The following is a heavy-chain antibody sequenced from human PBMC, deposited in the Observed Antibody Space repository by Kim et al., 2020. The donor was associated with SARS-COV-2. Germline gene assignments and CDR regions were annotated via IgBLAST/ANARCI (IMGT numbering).Heavy chain of an antibody. J-gene: IGHJ6*04. CDR3: AKVMDYDVWSGSDDDGMDV. Sequence: GGSLRLSCAASGFTFDDYAMHWVRQAPGKGLEWVSGNSWNSGSIGYADAVKGRFTISRDNAKNSLYLQMNSLRAEDTALYYGAKVMDYDVWSGSDDDGMDVSGKRATVAVS. D-gene: IGHD3-3*01. V-gene: IGHV3-9*01. CDR2: NSWNSGSI. CDR1: GFTFDDYA.